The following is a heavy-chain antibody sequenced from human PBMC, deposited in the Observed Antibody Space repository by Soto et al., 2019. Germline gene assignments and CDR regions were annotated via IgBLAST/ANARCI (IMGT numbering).Heavy chain of an antibody. Sequence: GGSLRLSCAASGFTFSSYGMHWVRQAPGKGLEWVAVISYDGSNKYYADSVRGRFTISRDNSKNTLFLQMNSLRAEDTAVYYCAKTYYYDSSGYKDPLAFDYWGQGTLVTVSS. CDR3: AKTYYYDSSGYKDPLAFDY. D-gene: IGHD3-22*01. V-gene: IGHV3-30*18. J-gene: IGHJ4*02. CDR2: ISYDGSNK. CDR1: GFTFSSYG.